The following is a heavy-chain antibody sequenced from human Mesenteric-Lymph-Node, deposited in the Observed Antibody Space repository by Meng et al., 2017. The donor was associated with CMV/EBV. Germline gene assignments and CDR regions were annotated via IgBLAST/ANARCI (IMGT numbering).Heavy chain of an antibody. CDR2: INHSGST. CDR3: ARGSSYDILTGYFDY. Sequence: VPLHQVGCGLLKPSGPLSVPWSVYGGSVSGYYWNWIRQSPEKGLEWIGEINHSGSTTYNPSFTSRIIISVDTSTNQISLNMSSVTAADTAVYYCARGSSYDILTGYFDYWGQGALVTVSS. J-gene: IGHJ4*02. D-gene: IGHD3-9*01. V-gene: IGHV4-34*01. CDR1: GGSVSGYY.